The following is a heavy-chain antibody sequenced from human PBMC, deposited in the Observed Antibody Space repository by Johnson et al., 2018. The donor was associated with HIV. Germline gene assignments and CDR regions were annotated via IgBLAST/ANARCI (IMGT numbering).Heavy chain of an antibody. Sequence: QLVESGGGVVQPGRSLRLSCAASGFTFSSYAMHWVRQAPGKGLEWVAVISYDGSNKYYADSVKGRFTISRDNSKNTLYLQMNSLRAEDTAVYYCARDWGAFDIWGQGTMVTVSS. CDR1: GFTFSSYA. CDR3: ARDWGAFDI. V-gene: IGHV3-30*04. D-gene: IGHD3-16*01. CDR2: ISYDGSNK. J-gene: IGHJ3*02.